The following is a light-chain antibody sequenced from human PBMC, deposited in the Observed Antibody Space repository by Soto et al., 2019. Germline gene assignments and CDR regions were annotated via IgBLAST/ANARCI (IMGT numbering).Light chain of an antibody. J-gene: IGLJ1*01. CDR2: DVS. Sequence: SALTQPASVSGSPGHSITISCTGTSSNVGNFNVVSWYQQHPGKAPKVIIYDVSERPSGVSHRFSGSKSGNTASLTISGLQAEDEADYYCCSYAGSGTNVFGTGTKV. V-gene: IGLV2-23*02. CDR1: SSNVGNFNV. CDR3: CSYAGSGTNV.